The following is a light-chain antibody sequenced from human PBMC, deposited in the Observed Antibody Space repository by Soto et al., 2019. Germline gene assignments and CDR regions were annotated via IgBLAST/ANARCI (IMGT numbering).Light chain of an antibody. Sequence: QSALTQPASVSGSPGQSITTAFTGCSSDIGVYNYVSLFQQHPDKAPNLMIHEVTNRPSGVSNRFSGSKSGSTASLTISGLQAEDEAHYYCSSYTSSNTLVFGTGIKVTV. J-gene: IGLJ1*01. V-gene: IGLV2-14*01. CDR2: EVT. CDR3: SSYTSSNTLV. CDR1: SSDIGVYNY.